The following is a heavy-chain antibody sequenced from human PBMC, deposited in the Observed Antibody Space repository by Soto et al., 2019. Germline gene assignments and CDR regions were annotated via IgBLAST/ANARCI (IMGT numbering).Heavy chain of an antibody. CDR1: GGTFSSYA. J-gene: IGHJ4*02. D-gene: IGHD2-21*02. CDR2: IIPIFGTA. V-gene: IGHV1-69*01. CDR3: AREYSPPPWVDGGNSFYYFDY. Sequence: QVQLVQSGAEVKKPGSSVKVSCKASGGTFSSYAISWVRQAPGQGLEWMGGIIPIFGTANYAQKFQGRVTITADESTSTAYMELSSLRSEDTAVYYCAREYSPPPWVDGGNSFYYFDYWGQGTLVTVSS.